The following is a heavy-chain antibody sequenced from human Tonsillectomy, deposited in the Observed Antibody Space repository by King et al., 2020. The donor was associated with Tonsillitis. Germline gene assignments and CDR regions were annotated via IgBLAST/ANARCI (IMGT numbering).Heavy chain of an antibody. CDR3: ARIRLLRSRVGMDV. V-gene: IGHV2-70*11. Sequence: VTLKESGPALVKPTQTLTLTCTLSGFSLSTNGMCVSWIRQPPGKALEWLARVDWDDDKYYSTSLKTRLTISKDTSKNQAVLKMTNMDPVDTATYYCARIRLLRSRVGMDVWGQGTTVTVSS. J-gene: IGHJ6*02. CDR2: VDWDDDK. D-gene: IGHD3-16*01. CDR1: GFSLSTNGMC.